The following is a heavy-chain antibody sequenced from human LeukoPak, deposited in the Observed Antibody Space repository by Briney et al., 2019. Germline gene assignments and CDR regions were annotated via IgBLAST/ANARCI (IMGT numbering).Heavy chain of an antibody. D-gene: IGHD6-13*01. V-gene: IGHV3-23*01. CDR3: ARSSSSWSMAWFDP. J-gene: IGHJ5*02. CDR2: ISGSGGST. Sequence: GGSLRLSCAASGFTFSSYAMSWVRQAPGKGLEWVSAISGSGGSTYYADSVKGRFTISRDNSKNTLYLQMSSLRAEDTAVYYCARSSSSWSMAWFDPWGQGTLVTVSS. CDR1: GFTFSSYA.